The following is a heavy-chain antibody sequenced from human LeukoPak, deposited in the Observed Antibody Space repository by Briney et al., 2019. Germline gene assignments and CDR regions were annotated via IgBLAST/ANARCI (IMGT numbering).Heavy chain of an antibody. D-gene: IGHD5-12*01. J-gene: IGHJ4*02. CDR2: INPNSGGT. Sequence: ASVKVSCKASGYTFTGYYMHWVRQAPGQGLEWMGWINPNSGGTNYAQKFQGRVTMIRDTSISTAYMELSRLRSDDTAVYYCARLPDVDIVATIDYWGQGTLVTVSS. V-gene: IGHV1-2*02. CDR1: GYTFTGYY. CDR3: ARLPDVDIVATIDY.